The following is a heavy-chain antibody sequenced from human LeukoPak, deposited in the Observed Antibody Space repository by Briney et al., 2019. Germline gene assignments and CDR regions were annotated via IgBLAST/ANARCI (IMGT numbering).Heavy chain of an antibody. D-gene: IGHD4-23*01. CDR2: IIPILGIA. Sequence: RASVKVSCKASGGTFSSYTISWVRQAPGQGLEWMGRIIPILGIANYAQKFQGRVTITADKSTSTAYMELSSLRSEDTAVYYCARDLPEGGNPFDYWGQGTLVTVS. CDR1: GGTFSSYT. CDR3: ARDLPEGGNPFDY. V-gene: IGHV1-69*04. J-gene: IGHJ4*02.